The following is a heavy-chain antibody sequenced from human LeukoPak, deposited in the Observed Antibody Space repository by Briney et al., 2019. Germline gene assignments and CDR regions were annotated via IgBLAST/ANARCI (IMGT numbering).Heavy chain of an antibody. CDR3: ARNRYNSGVDY. CDR2: IYCSGNT. Sequence: SETLSLTCTVSGGSISYYYWNWIRQPPGKGLEWIGYIYCSGNTNYNPSLKSRVTISVDTSKNQFSLKLSSVTAADTAVYYCARNRYNSGVDYWGQGTLVTVSS. CDR1: GGSISYYY. J-gene: IGHJ4*02. V-gene: IGHV4-59*01. D-gene: IGHD6-19*01.